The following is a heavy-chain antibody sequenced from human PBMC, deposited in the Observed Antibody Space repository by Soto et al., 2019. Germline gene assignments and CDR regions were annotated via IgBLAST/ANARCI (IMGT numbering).Heavy chain of an antibody. CDR3: ARRYGSCFDY. Sequence: QVQLQESGPGLVKPSETLSLTCTVSGGSISSYYWSWIRQPPGKGLEWIGYIYYSGSTNYTPSLIISITLSVNTTKYQVSLMLSSVTAADTAGDYGARRYGSCFDYWGHGTLVIVSS. J-gene: IGHJ4*01. CDR1: GGSISSYY. CDR2: IYYSGST. V-gene: IGHV4-59*08. D-gene: IGHD5-18*01.